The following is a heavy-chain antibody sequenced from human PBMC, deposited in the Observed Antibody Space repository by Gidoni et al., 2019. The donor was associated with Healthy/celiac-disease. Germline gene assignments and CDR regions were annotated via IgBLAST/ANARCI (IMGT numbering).Heavy chain of an antibody. J-gene: IGHJ4*02. CDR1: GFTFSSYA. D-gene: IGHD5-18*01. CDR3: ATYLRRGYSYGFDY. Sequence: EVQLLESGGGLVQPGGSLRLSCAASGFTFSSYAMSWVRQAPGKGLEWGSAISGSGGSTYYADSVKGRFTISRDKSKNTLYLQMNSLRAEDTAVYYCATYLRRGYSYGFDYWGQGTLVTVSS. CDR2: ISGSGGST. V-gene: IGHV3-23*01.